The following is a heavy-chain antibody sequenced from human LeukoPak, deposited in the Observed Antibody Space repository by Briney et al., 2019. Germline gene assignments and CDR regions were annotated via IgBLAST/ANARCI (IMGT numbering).Heavy chain of an antibody. J-gene: IGHJ4*02. Sequence: GGSLRISCAASGFTFRSYGTHWVRQAPGQGLEWVAFIRNDGSDKYYADSVRGRFTISRDNSKNSLHVQMNSLRVEDTAVYYCAKDLEAGTSGYSLDYWGQGTLVTVSS. CDR3: AKDLEAGTSGYSLDY. D-gene: IGHD3-22*01. CDR2: IRNDGSDK. V-gene: IGHV3-30*02. CDR1: GFTFRSYG.